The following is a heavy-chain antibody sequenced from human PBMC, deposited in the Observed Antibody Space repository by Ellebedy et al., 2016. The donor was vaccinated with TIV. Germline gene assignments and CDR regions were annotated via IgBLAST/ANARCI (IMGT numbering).Heavy chain of an antibody. J-gene: IGHJ6*04. Sequence: GESLKISCAASGFSFSSYWMDWVRQAPGKGLQWVANINEEGSEKNYVDSVKGRFTISRDNAKNSLYLQMNSLRDEDAAVYFCGRVSVGSRWDTLDVWGKGTTVSVSS. CDR3: GRVSVGSRWDTLDV. CDR2: INEEGSEK. D-gene: IGHD6-13*01. V-gene: IGHV3-7*01. CDR1: GFSFSSYW.